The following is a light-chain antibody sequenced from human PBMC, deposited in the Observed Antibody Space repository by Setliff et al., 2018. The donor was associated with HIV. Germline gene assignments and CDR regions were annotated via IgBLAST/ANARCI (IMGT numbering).Light chain of an antibody. V-gene: IGLV2-14*01. CDR3: SSYTSSGSV. J-gene: IGLJ2*01. CDR2: EVN. Sequence: LTQPASGSGSPGHSITNSCTGTSNDIGGYDYVSWYQHHTGKAPKIIIYEVNNRPSGGSDRFSGSKSGNTASLTISGLQADAEALYYCSSYTSSGSVFGGGTK. CDR1: SNDIGGYDY.